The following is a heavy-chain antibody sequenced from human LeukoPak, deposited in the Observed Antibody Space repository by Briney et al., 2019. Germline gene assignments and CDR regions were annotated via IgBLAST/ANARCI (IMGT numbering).Heavy chain of an antibody. Sequence: PGGPLRLSCAASGFTFSSYSMNWVRQAPGKGLEWVSSISSSSSYIYHADSVKGRFTISRDNSKNSLYLQMNSLRAEDTALYYCAKSGSGGSAYYYYYYMDVWGKGTTVTVSS. CDR1: GFTFSSYS. V-gene: IGHV3-21*04. D-gene: IGHD2-15*01. CDR2: ISSSSSYI. J-gene: IGHJ6*03. CDR3: AKSGSGGSAYYYYYYMDV.